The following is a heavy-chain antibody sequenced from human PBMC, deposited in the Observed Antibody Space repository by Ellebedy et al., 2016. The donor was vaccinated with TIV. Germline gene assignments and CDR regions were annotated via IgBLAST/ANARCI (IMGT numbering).Heavy chain of an antibody. D-gene: IGHD3-9*01. J-gene: IGHJ6*02. CDR1: GYRLTELS. CDR2: FDPEDGET. CDR3: ATVGYNILTGLAIYGMDV. Sequence: AASVKVSCKVSGYRLTELSMQWVRQAPGKGLEWMGGFDPEDGETIHAQKFQGRVTMNEDTSTDTAYMELRSLRSEDTAAYYCATVGYNILTGLAIYGMDVWGQGTTVTVSS. V-gene: IGHV1-24*01.